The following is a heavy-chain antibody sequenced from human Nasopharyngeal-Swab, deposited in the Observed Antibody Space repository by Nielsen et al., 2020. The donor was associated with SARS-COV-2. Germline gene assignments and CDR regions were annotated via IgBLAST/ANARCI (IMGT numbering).Heavy chain of an antibody. V-gene: IGHV5-51*01. CDR2: ILPGDSDI. CDR1: GYSFSNDW. D-gene: IGHD3-3*01. CDR3: ARQDYDFNGGPFDV. Sequence: GESLKISCKASGYSFSNDWTGWVRQMPGKGLEWMAIILPGDSDITYSPAFEGQVIISADTSISTAYLQWRRLKASDTAIYYCARQDYDFNGGPFDVWGQGTVVTVSS. J-gene: IGHJ3*01.